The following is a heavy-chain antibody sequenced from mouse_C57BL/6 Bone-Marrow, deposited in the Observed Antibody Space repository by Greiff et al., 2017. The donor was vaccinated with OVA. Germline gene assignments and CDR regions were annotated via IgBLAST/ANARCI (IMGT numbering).Heavy chain of an antibody. V-gene: IGHV5-4*01. CDR3: ARYYTWFAY. CDR2: ISDGGSYT. D-gene: IGHD2-12*01. CDR1: GFTFSSYA. J-gene: IGHJ3*01. Sequence: EVQLVESGGGLVKPGGSLKLSCAASGFTFSSYAMSWVRQTPEKRLEWVATISDGGSYTYYPDNVKGRFTISRDNAKNNLYLQMSHLKSEDTAMYYCARYYTWFAYWGQGTLVTVSA.